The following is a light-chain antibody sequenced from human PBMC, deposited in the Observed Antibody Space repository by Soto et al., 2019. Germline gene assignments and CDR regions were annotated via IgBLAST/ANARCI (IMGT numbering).Light chain of an antibody. Sequence: QSALTQPASVSGSPGQSITISCTGTSSDVGGYRFVSWYQHHPGEAPKLIIYEVSNRPTGVSTRFSGSKSGNTASLTISGLQDEDEADYYCSSYTSSSTLCVFGTGTKLTVL. CDR1: SSDVGGYRF. CDR2: EVS. CDR3: SSYTSSSTLCV. J-gene: IGLJ1*01. V-gene: IGLV2-14*01.